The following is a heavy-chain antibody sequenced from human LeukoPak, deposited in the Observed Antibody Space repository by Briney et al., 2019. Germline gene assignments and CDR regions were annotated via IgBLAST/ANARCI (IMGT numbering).Heavy chain of an antibody. CDR1: GNTFTSYD. J-gene: IGHJ5*02. D-gene: IGHD2/OR15-2a*01. CDR3: ARGSGVGDFLSWFGL. Sequence: GASVKVSCKASGNTFTSYDLNWVRQAPGQGLEWMGWISGYNGNTNYAQKFQGRVTMTTDTSTNTAYMELRSLRSDDMAVYYCARGSGVGDFLSWFGLWGQGTLVTVSS. CDR2: ISGYNGNT. V-gene: IGHV1-18*03.